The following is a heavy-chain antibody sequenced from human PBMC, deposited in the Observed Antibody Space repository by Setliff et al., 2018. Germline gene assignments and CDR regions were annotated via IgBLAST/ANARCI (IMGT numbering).Heavy chain of an antibody. CDR2: IYHSGNT. D-gene: IGHD2-15*01. J-gene: IGHJ4*02. CDR3: ASERESASRQTYFDS. Sequence: TSETLSLTCNVSGDSISSTYHWGWIRQSPGKGLEWIGTIYHSGNTYYNPSLNSRLTISVDTSKNQFSLILSSVTAADTAVYYCASERESASRQTYFDSWGQGTLVTVSS. CDR1: GDSISSTYH. V-gene: IGHV4-38-2*02.